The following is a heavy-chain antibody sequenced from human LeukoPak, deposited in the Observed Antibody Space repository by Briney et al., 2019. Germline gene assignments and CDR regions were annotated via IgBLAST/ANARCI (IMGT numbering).Heavy chain of an antibody. CDR2: ISYDGSNK. Sequence: QPGRSPKLSCAASGFTFSSYAMHWVRQAPGKGLEWVAVISYDGSNKYYADSVKGRFTISRDNSKNTLYLQMNSLRAEDTAVYYCARNHFDYWGQGTLVTVSS. CDR3: ARNHFDY. CDR1: GFTFSSYA. V-gene: IGHV3-30-3*01. J-gene: IGHJ4*02.